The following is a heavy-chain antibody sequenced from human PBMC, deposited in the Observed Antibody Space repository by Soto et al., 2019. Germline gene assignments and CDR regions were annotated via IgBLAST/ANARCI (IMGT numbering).Heavy chain of an antibody. D-gene: IGHD1-1*01. Sequence: QITLKESGPTLVKPTQTLTLTCTFSGFSLSSSGVGVGWIRQPPGKALEWLVLIYWDDDKRYSPSLKSRLTIAKDTSKIQVVLTMTNMDPVDTGIYYCALRQSGPGWNEGVFDYCGSGALVTVSS. CDR1: GFSLSSSGVG. V-gene: IGHV2-5*02. CDR3: ALRQSGPGWNEGVFDY. CDR2: IYWDDDK. J-gene: IGHJ4*02.